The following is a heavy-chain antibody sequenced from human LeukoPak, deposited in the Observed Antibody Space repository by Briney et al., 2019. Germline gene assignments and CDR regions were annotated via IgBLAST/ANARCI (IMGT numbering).Heavy chain of an antibody. CDR3: ARAGGFNVLRGAVNNWFDP. V-gene: IGHV1-69*04. D-gene: IGHD2-8*01. Sequence: ASVKVSCKASGGTFGSYAISWVRQAPGQGLEWMGRIIPILGIANYAQKFQGRVTITADKSTSTAYMELSSLRSEDTAVYYCARAGGFNVLRGAVNNWFDPWGHGTLVTVSS. J-gene: IGHJ5*02. CDR1: GGTFGSYA. CDR2: IIPILGIA.